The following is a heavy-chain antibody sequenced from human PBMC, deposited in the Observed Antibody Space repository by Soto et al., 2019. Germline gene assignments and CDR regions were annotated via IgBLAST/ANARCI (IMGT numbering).Heavy chain of an antibody. CDR1: GGTFSSYA. CDR2: IIPIFGTA. J-gene: IGHJ4*02. CDR3: ARQYYYDSGTYYYYFDY. D-gene: IGHD3-22*01. Sequence: ASVKVSCKASGGTFSSYAISWVRQAPGQGLEWMGGIIPIFGTANYAQKFQGRVTITADKSTSTAYMELSSLRSEDTAVYYCARQYYYDSGTYYYYFDYWGQGTLVTVSS. V-gene: IGHV1-69*06.